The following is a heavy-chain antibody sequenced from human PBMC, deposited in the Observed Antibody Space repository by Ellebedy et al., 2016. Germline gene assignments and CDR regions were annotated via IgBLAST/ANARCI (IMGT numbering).Heavy chain of an antibody. D-gene: IGHD3-9*01. CDR1: GFTFSSYA. J-gene: IGHJ2*01. CDR2: ISGSGGST. CDR3: ASLPLRYFDWYFDL. V-gene: IGHV3-23*01. Sequence: GESLKISCAASGFTFSSYAMSWVRQAPGKGLEWVSTISGSGGSTYYADSVKGRFTISRDNPKNTLFLQMNSLRAEDTAVYYCASLPLRYFDWYFDLWGRGTLVTVSS.